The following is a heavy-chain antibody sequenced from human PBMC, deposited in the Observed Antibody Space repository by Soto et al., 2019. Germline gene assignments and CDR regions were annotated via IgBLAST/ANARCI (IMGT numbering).Heavy chain of an antibody. CDR3: AKNQGVELVPLATVDWFDP. V-gene: IGHV3-23*01. CDR2: ISGGGFKK. Sequence: GGSLRLSCAASGFIFENFGMSWVRQAPGKGLEWISSISGGGFKKYYADSVKGRFTISRDNSKSTVYLELNNLSAEDTAVYHCAKNQGVELVPLATVDWFDPWGQGSVVTVSS. J-gene: IGHJ5*02. D-gene: IGHD1-26*01. CDR1: GFIFENFG.